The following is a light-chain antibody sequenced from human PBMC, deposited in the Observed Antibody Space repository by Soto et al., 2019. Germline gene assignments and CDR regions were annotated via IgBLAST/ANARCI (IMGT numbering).Light chain of an antibody. CDR3: SSHTSSSTVV. J-gene: IGLJ2*01. CDR1: SSDVGGYNY. V-gene: IGLV2-14*01. CDR2: DVS. Sequence: QSVLTQPASVSGSPGQSITISCTGTSSDVGGYNYVSWYQQHPGKAPKLMIYDVSNRPSGVSNRFSGSKSGNTASLTISGLQAEDEADYHCSSHTSSSTVVFGGGTKVTVL.